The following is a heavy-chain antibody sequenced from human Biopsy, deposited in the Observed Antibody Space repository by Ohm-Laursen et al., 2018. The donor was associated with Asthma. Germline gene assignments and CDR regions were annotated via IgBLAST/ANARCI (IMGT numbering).Heavy chain of an antibody. Sequence: SVKVSCKTSGFPFTAYYIHWVRQAPGQGLEWMGWISLNTGDANLAQKFRGWVTMTRDTSISTAYLVLSGLKSHDTAVYYCARATYSDAIDSWGQGTLVAVSS. V-gene: IGHV1-2*04. CDR2: ISLNTGDA. D-gene: IGHD1-26*01. CDR1: GFPFTAYY. J-gene: IGHJ4*02. CDR3: ARATYSDAIDS.